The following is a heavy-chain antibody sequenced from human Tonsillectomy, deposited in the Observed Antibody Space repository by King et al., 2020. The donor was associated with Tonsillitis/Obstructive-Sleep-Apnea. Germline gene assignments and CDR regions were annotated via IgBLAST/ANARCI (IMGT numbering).Heavy chain of an antibody. CDR3: ARVQWSPLYYYFMDV. V-gene: IGHV3-7*04. J-gene: IGHJ6*03. CDR1: GFTFSGYW. CDR2: IKQDGSEK. D-gene: IGHD6-19*01. Sequence: VQLVESGGGLVQPGGSLRLSCAASGFTFSGYWMTWVRQAPGKGLEWVANIKQDGSEKYYVDSVKGRFTLSRDNAQNSLFLQMNSLRAEDTAVYYCARVQWSPLYYYFMDVWGKGTTVTVSS.